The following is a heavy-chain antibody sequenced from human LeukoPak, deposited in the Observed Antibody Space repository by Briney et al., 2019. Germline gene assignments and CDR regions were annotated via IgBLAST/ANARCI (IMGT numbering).Heavy chain of an antibody. Sequence: ASVKVSCKASGYTFTSYDINWVRQATGQGLEWMGWMNPNSGNTGYAQKFQGRVTMTRNTSISTAYMELSSLRSEDTAVYYCARRVGAPDYYYYYMDVWGKGTTVTISS. CDR2: MNPNSGNT. CDR1: GYTFTSYD. CDR3: ARRVGAPDYYYYYMDV. V-gene: IGHV1-8*01. D-gene: IGHD1-26*01. J-gene: IGHJ6*03.